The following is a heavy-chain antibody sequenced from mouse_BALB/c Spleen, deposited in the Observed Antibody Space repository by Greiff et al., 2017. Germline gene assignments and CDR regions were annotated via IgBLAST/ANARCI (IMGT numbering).Heavy chain of an antibody. D-gene: IGHD6-1*01. Sequence: QVHVKQSGAELVRPGSSVKISCKASGYAFSSYWMNWVKQRPGQGLEWIGQIYPGDGDTNYNGKFKGKATLTADKSSSTAYMQLSSLTSEDSAVYFCARQGHPAMDDWGQGTSVTVSS. CDR2: IYPGDGDT. CDR3: ARQGHPAMDD. J-gene: IGHJ4*01. CDR1: GYAFSSYW. V-gene: IGHV1-80*01.